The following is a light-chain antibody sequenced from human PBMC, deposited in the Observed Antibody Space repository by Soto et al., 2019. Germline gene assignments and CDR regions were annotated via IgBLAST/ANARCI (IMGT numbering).Light chain of an antibody. CDR1: QSVSSSY. Sequence: EIVLTQSPGTLSLSPGERATLSCRASQSVSSSYLAWYQQKPGQAPRLLIYGASSRATGIPDRFSGSGSGTDFTLTISTLEPEDFAVYYCQQYGSSPPTLDKGTTVDIK. CDR2: GAS. J-gene: IGKJ1*01. V-gene: IGKV3-20*01. CDR3: QQYGSSPPT.